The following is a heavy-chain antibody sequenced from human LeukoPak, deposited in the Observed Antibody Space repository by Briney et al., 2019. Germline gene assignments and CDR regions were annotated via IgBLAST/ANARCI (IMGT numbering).Heavy chain of an antibody. J-gene: IGHJ1*01. CDR3: ARDSSGSYDH. CDR1: GYSFTSYY. V-gene: IGHV1-46*01. Sequence: ASVKVSCKASGYSFTSYYMQWLRQAPGQGLEWMGIIDPSGGSTGYAPKFQGRVIMTRDTSTSTVYMDLSSLRSEDTAVYHCARDSSGSYDHWGQGALVTVYS. CDR2: IDPSGGST. D-gene: IGHD1-26*01.